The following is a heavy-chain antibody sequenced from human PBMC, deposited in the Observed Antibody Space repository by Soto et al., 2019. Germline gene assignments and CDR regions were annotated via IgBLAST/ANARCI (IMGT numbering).Heavy chain of an antibody. CDR1: GGSISSSSYY. V-gene: IGHV4-39*01. J-gene: IGHJ5*02. Sequence: QLQLQESGPGLVKPSETLSLTCTVSGGSISSSSYYWGWIRQPPGKGLEWIGSIYYSGSTYYNPSLKSRVTISVDTSKNQCSLKLSSVTAADTAVYYCARHHLGIAVAGTFWFDPWGQGTLVTVSS. CDR3: ARHHLGIAVAGTFWFDP. D-gene: IGHD6-19*01. CDR2: IYYSGST.